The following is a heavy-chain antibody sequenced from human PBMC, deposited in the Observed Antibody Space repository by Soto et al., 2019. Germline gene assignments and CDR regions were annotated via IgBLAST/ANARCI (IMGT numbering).Heavy chain of an antibody. CDR1: GLTFGSRA. CDR2: ITDTGGDA. Sequence: GGSLRLSCVASGLTFGSRAMSWVRQSPGEGLEWVSTITDTGGDAKYADSVRGRFAISRDNSKNTLYLQMNSLRAEDTAVYYCARFQRITTVRGPPLKWFDPWGQGTLVSVSS. J-gene: IGHJ5*02. D-gene: IGHD3-10*01. V-gene: IGHV3-23*01. CDR3: ARFQRITTVRGPPLKWFDP.